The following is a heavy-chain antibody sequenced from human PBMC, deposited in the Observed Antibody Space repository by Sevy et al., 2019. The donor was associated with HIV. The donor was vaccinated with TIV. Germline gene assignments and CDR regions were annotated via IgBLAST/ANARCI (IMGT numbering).Heavy chain of an antibody. CDR1: GYTFSSYG. CDR3: ARLDLSGSGWYGTGMDV. CDR2: ISTYNGDT. Sequence: ASVKVSCKASGYTFSSYGITWVRQAPGQGLEWMGWISTYNGDTNYAQKLQGRVTMTPDTSTSTAYMDLRSLRFADMAVYYCARLDLSGSGWYGTGMDVWGQGTTVTVSS. V-gene: IGHV1-18*03. D-gene: IGHD6-19*01. J-gene: IGHJ6*02.